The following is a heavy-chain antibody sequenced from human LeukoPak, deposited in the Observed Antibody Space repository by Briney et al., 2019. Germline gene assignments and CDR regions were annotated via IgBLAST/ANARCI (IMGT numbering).Heavy chain of an antibody. J-gene: IGHJ3*02. D-gene: IGHD6-19*01. Sequence: SETLSLTCTVSGGSISSYYWSWIRRPPGKGLEWIEYIYYSGSTNYNPSLKSRVTISVDTSKNQFSLKLSSVTAADTAVYYCARTYSSGWYGDAFDIWGQGTMVTVSS. CDR2: IYYSGST. V-gene: IGHV4-59*01. CDR3: ARTYSSGWYGDAFDI. CDR1: GGSISSYY.